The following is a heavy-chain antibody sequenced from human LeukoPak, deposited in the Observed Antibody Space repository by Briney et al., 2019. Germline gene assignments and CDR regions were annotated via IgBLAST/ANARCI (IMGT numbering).Heavy chain of an antibody. J-gene: IGHJ5*02. Sequence: PGGSLTLSCAASGFTFSNSWMTWVRQAPGQRLEWMGWINTGNGNTKYSQKFQGRVTVTRDTSASTAYMELSSLRSEDTATYYCAKDVRRCNGGCTWGQGTLVTVSS. CDR3: AKDVRRCNGGCT. CDR2: INTGNGNT. V-gene: IGHV1-3*04. D-gene: IGHD2-8*01. CDR1: GFTFSNSW.